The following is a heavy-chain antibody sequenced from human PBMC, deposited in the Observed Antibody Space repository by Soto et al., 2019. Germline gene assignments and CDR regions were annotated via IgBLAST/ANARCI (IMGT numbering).Heavy chain of an antibody. D-gene: IGHD2-15*01. Sequence: GESLKISCKGSGYSFTSYWIGWVRQMPGKGLEWMGIIYPGDSDTRYSPSFQGQVTISADKSISTAYLQWSSLKASDTAMYFCARKVYCIGSRCSYGLDVWGQGTTVTVSS. CDR3: ARKVYCIGSRCSYGLDV. CDR2: IYPGDSDT. V-gene: IGHV5-51*01. CDR1: GYSFTSYW. J-gene: IGHJ6*02.